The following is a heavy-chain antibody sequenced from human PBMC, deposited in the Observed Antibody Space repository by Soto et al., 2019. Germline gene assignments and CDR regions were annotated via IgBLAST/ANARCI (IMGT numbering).Heavy chain of an antibody. CDR1: GGTFSSYA. J-gene: IGHJ6*02. V-gene: IGHV1-69*13. Sequence: EASVKVSCKASGGTFSSYAISWVRQAPGQGLEWMGGIIPIFGTANYAQKFQGRVTITADESTSTAYMELSSLRSEDTAVYYCARDRDYYYYYGMDVWGQGTTVTVSS. CDR2: IIPIFGTA. CDR3: ARDRDYYYYYGMDV.